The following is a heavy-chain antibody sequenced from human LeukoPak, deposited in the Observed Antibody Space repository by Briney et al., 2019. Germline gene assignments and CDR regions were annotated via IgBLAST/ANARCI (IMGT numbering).Heavy chain of an antibody. V-gene: IGHV4-59*01. D-gene: IGHD6-19*01. CDR2: IYYSGST. Sequence: SETLSLTCTVSGGSISSYYWSWIRQPPGEGLEWIGYIYYSGSTNYNPSLKSRVTISVDTSKNQFSLKLSSVTAADTAVYYCARERSSGWYRNYYYYYGMDVWGQGTTVTVSS. CDR3: ARERSSGWYRNYYYYYGMDV. CDR1: GGSISSYY. J-gene: IGHJ6*02.